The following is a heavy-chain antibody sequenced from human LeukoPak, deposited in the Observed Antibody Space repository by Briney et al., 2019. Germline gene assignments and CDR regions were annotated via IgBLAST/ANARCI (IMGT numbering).Heavy chain of an antibody. V-gene: IGHV4-39*01. D-gene: IGHD5-18*01. Sequence: SETLSLTCTVSGGSISSSSYYWGWIRQPPGKGLEWIGSIYYSGSTYYNPSLKSRVTISVDTSKNQFSLKLSSVTAADTAVYYCATYVEAPMVDAFDIWGQGTVVTVSS. CDR1: GGSISSSSYY. J-gene: IGHJ3*02. CDR2: IYYSGST. CDR3: ATYVEAPMVDAFDI.